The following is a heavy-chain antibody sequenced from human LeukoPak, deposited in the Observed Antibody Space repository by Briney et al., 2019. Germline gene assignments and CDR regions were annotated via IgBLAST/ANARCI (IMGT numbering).Heavy chain of an antibody. CDR3: ARDVGDLWFGEFAY. CDR2: INAGNGNT. Sequence: ASVTVSFKASGYTFTNYPIHWVRQAPGQRREWMGWINAGNGNTKYSQKFQGRVTITRDTSASTAYMELSSLRSEDTAVHYCARDVGDLWFGEFAYWGQGTLVTVSS. D-gene: IGHD3-10*01. J-gene: IGHJ4*02. V-gene: IGHV1-3*01. CDR1: GYTFTNYP.